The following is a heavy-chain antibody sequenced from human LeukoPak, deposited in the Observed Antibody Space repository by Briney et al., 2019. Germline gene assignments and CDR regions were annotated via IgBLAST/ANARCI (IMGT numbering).Heavy chain of an antibody. V-gene: IGHV3-23*01. Sequence: GGSLRLSCAASGFTFRNYAMRWVRQAPGKGLEWVLAISGSGGSTYYADSVKGRFTISRDNSKNTLYLQMNRRRAEDTAVYYCAKESDYDDSSAFDPWGQGTLVTVSS. CDR3: AKESDYDDSSAFDP. CDR2: ISGSGGST. D-gene: IGHD3-22*01. CDR1: GFTFRNYA. J-gene: IGHJ5*02.